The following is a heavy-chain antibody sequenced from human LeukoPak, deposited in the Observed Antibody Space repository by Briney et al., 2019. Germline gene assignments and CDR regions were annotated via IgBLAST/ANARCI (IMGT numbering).Heavy chain of an antibody. CDR1: GFTFSSYG. J-gene: IGHJ3*02. CDR3: AKDLGDSNYIGDGAFDI. Sequence: GGSLRLSCAASGFTFSSYGMHWVRQAPGKGLEWVAVISYDGSNKYYADSVKGRFTISRDNSKNTLYLQMNSLRAEDTAVYYCAKDLGDSNYIGDGAFDIWGQGTMVTVSS. V-gene: IGHV3-30*18. CDR2: ISYDGSNK. D-gene: IGHD4-11*01.